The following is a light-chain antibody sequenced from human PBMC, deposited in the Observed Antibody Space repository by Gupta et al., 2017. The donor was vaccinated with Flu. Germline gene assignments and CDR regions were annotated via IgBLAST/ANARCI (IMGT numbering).Light chain of an antibody. CDR3: QQYYNWPPA. CDR2: GAS. V-gene: IGKV3-15*01. J-gene: IGKJ1*01. CDR1: QSVSSD. Sequence: GGRATLSCRASQSVSSDLAWYQQKPGQGPRLLIYGASTRATGIPARFSGSGSGTDFTLTISSLQPEDFAVYFCQQYYNWPPAFGQGTKVEI.